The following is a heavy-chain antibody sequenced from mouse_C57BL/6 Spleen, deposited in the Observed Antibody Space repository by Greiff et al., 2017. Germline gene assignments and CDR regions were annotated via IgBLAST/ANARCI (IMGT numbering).Heavy chain of an antibody. CDR1: GYAFSSSW. CDR3: ARSDWEGYAMDY. Sequence: VQLQQSGPELVKPGASVKISCKASGYAFSSSWMNWVKQRPGKGLEWIGRIYPGDGDTNYNGTFKGKATLTADKSSSTAYMQLSSLTSEDSAVYFCARSDWEGYAMDYWGQGTSVTVSS. V-gene: IGHV1-82*01. D-gene: IGHD4-1*01. CDR2: IYPGDGDT. J-gene: IGHJ4*01.